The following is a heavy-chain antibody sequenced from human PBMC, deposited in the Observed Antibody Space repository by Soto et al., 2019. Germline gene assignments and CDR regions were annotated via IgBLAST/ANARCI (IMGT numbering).Heavy chain of an antibody. Sequence: GESLKISCNGSGYIFTSYWISWVRQMPGKGLEWMGRIDPSDSYTNYSPSFQGHVTISADKSISTAYLQWSSLKASDTAMYYCARLMTTVTGYYYYGMDVWGQGTTVTVSS. CDR1: GYIFTSYW. V-gene: IGHV5-10-1*01. J-gene: IGHJ6*02. CDR3: ARLMTTVTGYYYYGMDV. D-gene: IGHD4-17*01. CDR2: IDPSDSYT.